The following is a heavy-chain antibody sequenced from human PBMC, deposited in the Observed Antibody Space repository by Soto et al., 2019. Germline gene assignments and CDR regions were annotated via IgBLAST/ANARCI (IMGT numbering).Heavy chain of an antibody. Sequence: SETLSLTCTVSGGSISSYYWSWIRQPPGKGLEWNGYIYYSGSTNYNPSLKSRVIISVDTSKNQFSLKLSSVTAADTAVYYCASLSVAGTNPNYFDYWGQGTLVTVSS. D-gene: IGHD6-19*01. CDR1: GGSISSYY. J-gene: IGHJ4*02. CDR3: ASLSVAGTNPNYFDY. CDR2: IYYSGST. V-gene: IGHV4-59*01.